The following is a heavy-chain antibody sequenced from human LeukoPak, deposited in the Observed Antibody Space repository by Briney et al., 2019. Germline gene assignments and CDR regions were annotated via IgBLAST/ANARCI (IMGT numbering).Heavy chain of an antibody. D-gene: IGHD6-25*01. CDR1: GFSFSSSW. CDR3: AKDHPSSGWPAFES. V-gene: IGHV3-53*01. CDR2: INNNNNP. J-gene: IGHJ4*02. Sequence: GGSLRLSCAASGFSFSSSWMHWVRQTPGEGLEWVAAINNNNNPYYADSVRGRFTISRDTSGNTLYLQMNNLRAGDTAIYYCAKDHPSSGWPAFESWGQGTLVTVSS.